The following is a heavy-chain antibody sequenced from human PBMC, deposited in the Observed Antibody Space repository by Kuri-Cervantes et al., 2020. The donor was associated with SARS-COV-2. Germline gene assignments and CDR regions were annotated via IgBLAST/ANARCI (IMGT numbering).Heavy chain of an antibody. CDR1: GCSTSTNY. CDR2: ISYSGNT. Sequence: SEILSPTLTLSGCSTSTNYWSGIRLPPGKALEWIGYISYSGNTNYNPSLKSRVIISVDTYKNQFTLRLSSVTAADTAVYYSAGDTATYCSDISCYGYYYYYGMDVWGQGTTVTVSS. J-gene: IGHJ6*02. D-gene: IGHD2-2*01. CDR3: AGDTATYCSDISCYGYYYYYGMDV. V-gene: IGHV4-59*01.